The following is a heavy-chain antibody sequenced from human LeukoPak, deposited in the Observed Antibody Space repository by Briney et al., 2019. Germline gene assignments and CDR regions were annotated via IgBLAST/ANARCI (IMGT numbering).Heavy chain of an antibody. CDR3: ARCRNYYYYYGMDV. CDR1: GGSISSYY. V-gene: IGHV4-59*08. J-gene: IGHJ6*02. CDR2: MYNSVST. Sequence: RASETLSLTCTVSGGSISSYYWSWIRQPPGKGLEWIGYMYNSVSTNYNPSLKSRVTISVDTSKKQFSLKLSSVTAADTAVYYCARCRNYYYYYGMDVWGQGTTVTVSS.